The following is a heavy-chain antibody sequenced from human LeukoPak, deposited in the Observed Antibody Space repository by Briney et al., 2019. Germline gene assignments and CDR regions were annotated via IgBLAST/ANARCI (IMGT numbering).Heavy chain of an antibody. CDR2: SNSDGSVR. V-gene: IGHV3-74*01. CDR3: ARDPSVNNAIGYNWFDH. D-gene: IGHD2/OR15-2a*01. J-gene: IGHJ5*02. CDR1: GFDFSSHW. Sequence: GESLRLSCAASGFDFSSHWMHWVRQAPGKGLVWVSRSNSDGSVRNYADSVEGRFIVSRDNAKNTLYLQMNNLGVEDTAVYFCARDPSVNNAIGYNWFDHWGQGALVTVSS.